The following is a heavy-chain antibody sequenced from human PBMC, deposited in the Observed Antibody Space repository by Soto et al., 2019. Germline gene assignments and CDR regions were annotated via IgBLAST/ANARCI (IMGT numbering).Heavy chain of an antibody. Sequence: QVQLQQLGAGLLKPSETLSLTCAVYGGSFSGYYWSWIRPPPGKGLEWIGEINHSGSTNYNPSLQCRVTISLDTSKNQFAQKLSSVTAADTAVYYCAVQNSRASAGTVKNNLFDPWGHRTLVTAAS. CDR3: AVQNSRASAGTVKNNLFDP. V-gene: IGHV4-34*01. D-gene: IGHD6-13*01. CDR1: GGSFSGYY. CDR2: INHSGST. J-gene: IGHJ5*02.